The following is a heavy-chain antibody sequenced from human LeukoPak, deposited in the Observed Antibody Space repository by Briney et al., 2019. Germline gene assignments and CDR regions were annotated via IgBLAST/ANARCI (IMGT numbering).Heavy chain of an antibody. CDR2: ISAYSGNT. CDR1: GYTFANYG. D-gene: IGHD1-7*01. J-gene: IGHJ3*02. Sequence: ASVKVSCKASGYTFANYGITWVRQAPGQGLEWMGWISAYSGNTNYARKFMARVTMTTDTSRNTAYMELRSLRSDDTAVYYCARDGVLKLRQPGHFDIWGQGTVVAVSS. CDR3: ARDGVLKLRQPGHFDI. V-gene: IGHV1-18*01.